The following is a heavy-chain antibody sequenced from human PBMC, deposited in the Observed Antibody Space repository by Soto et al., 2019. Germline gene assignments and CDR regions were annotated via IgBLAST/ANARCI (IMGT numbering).Heavy chain of an antibody. D-gene: IGHD3-3*01. Sequence: SETLSLTCAVSGYSISSGYYWGWIRQPPGKGLEWIGSIYHSGSTYYNPSLKSRVTISVDTSKNQFSLKLSSVNAADTAVYYCARVAYYDFWSGPLYYGMAVSGQRTTVPVSS. CDR1: GYSISSGYY. V-gene: IGHV4-38-2*01. CDR3: ARVAYYDFWSGPLYYGMAV. J-gene: IGHJ6*02. CDR2: IYHSGST.